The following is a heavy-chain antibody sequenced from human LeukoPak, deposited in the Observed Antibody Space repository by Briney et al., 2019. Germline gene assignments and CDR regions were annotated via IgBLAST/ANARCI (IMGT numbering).Heavy chain of an antibody. V-gene: IGHV3-23*01. CDR3: AKKRDAFDI. D-gene: IGHD5-24*01. CDR2: LTDSGGTT. CDR1: GFTFGNYA. J-gene: IGHJ3*02. Sequence: GGSLRLSCVASGFTFGNYAMGWLRQATVRRPVWVSSLTDSGGTTYYVDSVKGRFAISRDNSKNTLYLHMNSLRAEDTAVYYCAKKRDAFDIWGQGTVVTVSS.